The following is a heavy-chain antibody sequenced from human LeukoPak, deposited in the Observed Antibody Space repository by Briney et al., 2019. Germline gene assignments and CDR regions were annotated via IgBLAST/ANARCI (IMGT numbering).Heavy chain of an antibody. D-gene: IGHD6-19*01. CDR2: INPNSGGT. CDR3: ARAAQVAGISYADY. V-gene: IGHV1-2*02. J-gene: IGHJ4*02. CDR1: GYTFTGYY. Sequence: ASVKVSCKASGYTFTGYYMHWVRQAPGQGLEWMGWINPNSGGTNYAQKFQGRVTMTRDTSISTAYMELSRLRSDDTAVYYCARAAQVAGISYADYWGQGTLVTISS.